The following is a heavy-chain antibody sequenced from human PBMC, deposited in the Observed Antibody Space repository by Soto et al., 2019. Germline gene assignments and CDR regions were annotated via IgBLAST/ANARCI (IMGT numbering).Heavy chain of an antibody. Sequence: XETLSLTCTVSGGSVTSRSYYWSWIRQPPGKGLEWIGYISTSGSTNDNPSLKSRVTISLDTSKNQFSLKLSSVTAADTAVYYCATIGIVGATSVDYWGQGDLVTVSS. CDR1: GGSVTSRSYY. J-gene: IGHJ4*02. D-gene: IGHD1-26*01. V-gene: IGHV4-61*01. CDR3: ATIGIVGATSVDY. CDR2: ISTSGST.